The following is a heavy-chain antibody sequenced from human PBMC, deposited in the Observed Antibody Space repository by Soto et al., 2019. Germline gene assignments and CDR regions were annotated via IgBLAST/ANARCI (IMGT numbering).Heavy chain of an antibody. V-gene: IGHV3-30-3*01. J-gene: IGHJ4*02. CDR2: ISNDGNNK. CDR3: ARDAPNYYFDY. Sequence: QVQLVESGGGVVQPELSPRLSSAASGFTFSSYAMHWVRQAPGKGLEWVAFISNDGNNKHYADSVEGRFTISRDNSKNTLYLQMDSLRSEDTAVFYCARDAPNYYFDYWGQGTLVTVSS. CDR1: GFTFSSYA. D-gene: IGHD1-1*01.